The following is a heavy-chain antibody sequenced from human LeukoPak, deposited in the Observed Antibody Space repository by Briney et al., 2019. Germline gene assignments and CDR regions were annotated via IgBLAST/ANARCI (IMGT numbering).Heavy chain of an antibody. J-gene: IGHJ4*02. CDR2: IYHSGTT. D-gene: IGHD5-18*01. CDR1: EFTFSSYA. CDR3: ARGAIRGYGFFDY. Sequence: LRLSCAASEFTFSSYAMNWVRQAPGKGLEWIGYIYHSGTTYYNPSLRSRVTFSVDSSQNQFSLKVTFVTAADTAVYYCARGAIRGYGFFDYWGQGTLVTVSS. V-gene: IGHV4-30-2*01.